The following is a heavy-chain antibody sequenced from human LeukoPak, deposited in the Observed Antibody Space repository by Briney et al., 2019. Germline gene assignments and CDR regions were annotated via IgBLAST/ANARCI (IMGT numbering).Heavy chain of an antibody. Sequence: GGSLRPSCAASGFTFSSYGMHWVRQAPGKGLEWVAVISYDGSNKYYADSVKGRFTISRDNSKNTLYLQMNSLRAEDTAVYYCAKDGLYYFDYWGQGTLVTVSS. CDR2: ISYDGSNK. CDR1: GFTFSSYG. CDR3: AKDGLYYFDY. D-gene: IGHD3/OR15-3a*01. J-gene: IGHJ4*02. V-gene: IGHV3-30*18.